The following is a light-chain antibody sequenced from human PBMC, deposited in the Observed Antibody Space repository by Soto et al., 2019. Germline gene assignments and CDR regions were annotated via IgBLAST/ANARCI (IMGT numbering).Light chain of an antibody. CDR2: GAS. J-gene: IGKJ1*01. V-gene: IGKV3-15*01. CDR3: HHYHNWPPEP. CDR1: QSVSSN. Sequence: IVVTQSPATLSVSPGERATLSCRASQSVSSNLAWYQQKPGQAPRLLIYGASSRATGIPARFSGSGSETEFTLTISSLQSADVAVYYCHHYHNWPPEPFGQGTKVEIK.